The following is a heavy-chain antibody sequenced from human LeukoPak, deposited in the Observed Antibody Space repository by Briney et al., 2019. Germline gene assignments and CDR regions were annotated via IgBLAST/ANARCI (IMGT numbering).Heavy chain of an antibody. V-gene: IGHV1-2*02. D-gene: IGHD3-10*01. CDR3: ARGRRPFPKDTMVRGVTNYYYMDV. Sequence: GASVKVSCKASGYTFTGYYMHWVRQAPGQGLEWMGWINPNSGGTNYAQKFQGRVTMTRDTSISTAYMELSRLRSDDTAVYYCARGRRPFPKDTMVRGVTNYYYMDVWGKGTTVTVSS. CDR2: INPNSGGT. J-gene: IGHJ6*03. CDR1: GYTFTGYY.